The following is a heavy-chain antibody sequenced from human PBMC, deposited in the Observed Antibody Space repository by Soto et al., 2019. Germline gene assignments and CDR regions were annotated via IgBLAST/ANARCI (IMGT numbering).Heavy chain of an antibody. CDR2: ISSSSGTTV. V-gene: IGHV3-48*03. D-gene: IGHD3-10*01. Sequence: PGGSLRLSCVASGFTFSSFEMNWVRQAPGRGLEWVSYISSSSGTTVHYADSVKGRFTISRDNARKSVYLQMNSLRVEDTAIYYCARGNTSIQGDLSHYNGLDVWGQGTTVTVSS. CDR3: ARGNTSIQGDLSHYNGLDV. J-gene: IGHJ6*02. CDR1: GFTFSSFE.